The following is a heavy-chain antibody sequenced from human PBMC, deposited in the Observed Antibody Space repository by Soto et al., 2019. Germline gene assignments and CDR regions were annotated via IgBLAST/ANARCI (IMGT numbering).Heavy chain of an antibody. CDR3: AREGGSLNWFDP. Sequence: GGSLRLSSASSGFTFRSYSMNWVRQAPGKGLEWVSYISSSSSTIYYADSVKGRFTISRDNAKNSLYLQMNSLRDEDTAVYYCAREGGSLNWFDPWGQGTLVTVSS. D-gene: IGHD1-26*01. J-gene: IGHJ5*02. CDR1: GFTFRSYS. V-gene: IGHV3-48*02. CDR2: ISSSSSTI.